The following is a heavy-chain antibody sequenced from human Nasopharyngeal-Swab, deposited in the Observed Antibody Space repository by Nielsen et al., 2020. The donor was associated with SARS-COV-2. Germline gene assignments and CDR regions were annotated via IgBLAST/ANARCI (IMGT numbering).Heavy chain of an antibody. Sequence: SETLSLTCSVSGGSISSRSYYWVWIRQAPGKGLEWIGSIYSSGDTYYNPPLKSRVTISLDTSKNQFSLKVSAVTAADTAIYYCARRVTSFTMIVVVMTGGISYFDYWSQGILVTVSS. CDR1: GGSISSRSYY. J-gene: IGHJ4*02. CDR2: IYSSGDT. V-gene: IGHV4-39*07. D-gene: IGHD3-22*01. CDR3: ARRVTSFTMIVVVMTGGISYFDY.